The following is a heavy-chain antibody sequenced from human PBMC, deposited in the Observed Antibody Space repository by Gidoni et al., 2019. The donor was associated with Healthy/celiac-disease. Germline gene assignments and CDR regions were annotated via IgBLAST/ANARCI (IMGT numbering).Heavy chain of an antibody. Sequence: QVQLQESGPGLVKPSGTLSLTCAVSGGSISSSNWWSWVRQPPGKGLEWIGEIYHSGSTNYNPSLKSRVTISVDKSKNQFSLKLSSVTAADTAVYYCARAHRGPLDGELFGGYYYYGMDVWGQGTTVTVSS. V-gene: IGHV4-4*02. J-gene: IGHJ6*02. D-gene: IGHD3-10*01. CDR3: ARAHRGPLDGELFGGYYYYGMDV. CDR2: IYHSGST. CDR1: GGSISSSNW.